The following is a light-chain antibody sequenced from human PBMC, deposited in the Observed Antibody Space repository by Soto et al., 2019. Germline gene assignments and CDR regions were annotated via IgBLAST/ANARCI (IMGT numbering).Light chain of an antibody. V-gene: IGLV2-14*03. CDR1: SSDVGAYDY. J-gene: IGLJ1*01. CDR3: SSYTSSSTRV. Sequence: QPVLTQPVSVSGSPGQSITIFYTGTSSDVGAYDYVSWYQQRPDKAPKLLIYEVSNRPSGVSNRFPGSKSVNTATLTISGLQAEDEADYYCSSYTSSSTRVFGTGTKVTVL. CDR2: EVS.